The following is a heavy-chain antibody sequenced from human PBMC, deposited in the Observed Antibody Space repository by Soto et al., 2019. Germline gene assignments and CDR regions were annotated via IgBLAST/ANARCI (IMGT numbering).Heavy chain of an antibody. Sequence: VSGPTLVNPTQTLTLTCTFSGFSLSSKGMRVSWIRQPPGKALEWLARIDWDDDKFYSPSLRTRLAISKGTSKNQVVLTMTNVDPMDTATYYCARSTGGFTVATYFFDYWGQGTLVTVSS. CDR2: IDWDDDK. J-gene: IGHJ4*02. CDR3: ARSTGGFTVATYFFDY. V-gene: IGHV2-70*04. D-gene: IGHD3-16*01. CDR1: GFSLSSKGMR.